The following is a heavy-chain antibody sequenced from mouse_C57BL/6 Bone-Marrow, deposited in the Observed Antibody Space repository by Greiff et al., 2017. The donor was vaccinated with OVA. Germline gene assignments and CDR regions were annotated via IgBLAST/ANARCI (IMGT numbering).Heavy chain of an antibody. CDR2: IYPGSGNT. CDR1: GYTFTDYY. J-gene: IGHJ2*01. D-gene: IGHD2-3*01. V-gene: IGHV1-76*01. Sequence: VKLVESGAELVRPGASVKLSCKASGYTFTDYYINWVKQRPGQGLEWIARIYPGSGNTYYNEKFKGKATLTAEKSSSTAYMQLSSLTSEDSAVYFCARAYDYVDYWGQGTTLTVSS. CDR3: ARAYDYVDY.